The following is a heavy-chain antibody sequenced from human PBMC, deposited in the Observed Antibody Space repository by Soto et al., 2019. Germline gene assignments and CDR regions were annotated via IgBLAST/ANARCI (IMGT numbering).Heavy chain of an antibody. Sequence: SCAASGFTFSSYAMSWVRQAPGKGLEWVSAISGSGGSTYYADSVKGRFTISRDNSKNTLYLQMNSLRAEDTAVYYCAKRNLRGTSYYYYGMDVWGQGTTVTVSS. V-gene: IGHV3-23*01. CDR1: GFTFSSYA. CDR3: AKRNLRGTSYYYYGMDV. J-gene: IGHJ6*02. D-gene: IGHD3-10*01. CDR2: ISGSGGST.